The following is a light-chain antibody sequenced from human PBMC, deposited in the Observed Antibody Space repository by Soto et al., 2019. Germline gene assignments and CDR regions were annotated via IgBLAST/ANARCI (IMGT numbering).Light chain of an antibody. CDR1: QSVSSSY. CDR2: DAS. CDR3: QQYHNWPIT. Sequence: EIRMTQSPAILSVSPGESATLSCRASQSVSSSYLAWYQQKPGQAPRILMYDASTRATGISARFSGSGSGTEFTLTISSLQSEDFAVYYCQQYHNWPITFGQGARLEIK. J-gene: IGKJ5*01. V-gene: IGKV3-15*01.